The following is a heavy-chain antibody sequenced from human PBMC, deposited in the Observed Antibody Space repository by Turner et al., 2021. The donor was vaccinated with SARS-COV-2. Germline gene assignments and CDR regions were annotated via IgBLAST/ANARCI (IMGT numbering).Heavy chain of an antibody. D-gene: IGHD6-13*01. CDR2: IKQDGSEK. Sequence: EVQLVESGGGLVQRGGSLRLSCAASGFTFSIYWMSWVRQAPGKGLEWVANIKQDGSEKYYVDSVKGRFTISRDNAKNSLYLQMNSLRAEDPAVYYCARVPSSSWYFDYWGQGTLVTVSS. CDR1: GFTFSIYW. V-gene: IGHV3-7*01. J-gene: IGHJ4*02. CDR3: ARVPSSSWYFDY.